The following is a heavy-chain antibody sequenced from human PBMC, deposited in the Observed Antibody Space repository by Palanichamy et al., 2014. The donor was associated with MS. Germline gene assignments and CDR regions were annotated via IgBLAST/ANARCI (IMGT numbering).Heavy chain of an antibody. V-gene: IGHV3-33*01. J-gene: IGHJ6*02. CDR2: IWYDGSNK. CDR3: ARDLSLMVRGVNVYGMDV. Sequence: QVQLVESGGGVVQPGRSLRLSCAASGFTFSSYGTHWVRQAPGKGLEWVAVIWYDGSNKYYADSVKGRFTISRDNSKNTLYLQMNSLRAEDTAVYYCARDLSLMVRGVNVYGMDVWGQGTTVTVS. D-gene: IGHD3-10*01. CDR1: GFTFSSYG.